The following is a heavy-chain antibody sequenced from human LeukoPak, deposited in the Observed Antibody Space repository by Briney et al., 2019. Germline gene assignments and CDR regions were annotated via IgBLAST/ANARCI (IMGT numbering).Heavy chain of an antibody. CDR1: GFTFSSYS. D-gene: IGHD3-16*01. V-gene: IGHV3-21*01. J-gene: IGHJ4*02. CDR3: AREGWVGITFGGVTRPFDY. CDR2: ISSSSSYI. Sequence: PGGSLRLSCAASGFTFSSYSMNWVRQAPGKGLEWVSSISSSSSYIYYADSVKGRFTISRDNAKNSLYLQMNSLRAEDTAVYYCAREGWVGITFGGVTRPFDYWGQGTLVTVSS.